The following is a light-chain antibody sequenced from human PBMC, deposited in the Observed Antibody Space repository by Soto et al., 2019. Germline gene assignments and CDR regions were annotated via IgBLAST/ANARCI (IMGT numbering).Light chain of an antibody. CDR3: QSYDSSLSRYV. CDR2: TNN. V-gene: IGLV1-40*01. Sequence: QSVLTQPPSVSGAPGQRVTISCTGSNSNIGAGFDVHWYQQLPRTAPKLLIYTNNNRPSGVPDRFSGYKSGTSASLAITGLQAEDEADYYCQSYDSSLSRYVFGTGTKVTVL. CDR1: NSNIGAGFD. J-gene: IGLJ1*01.